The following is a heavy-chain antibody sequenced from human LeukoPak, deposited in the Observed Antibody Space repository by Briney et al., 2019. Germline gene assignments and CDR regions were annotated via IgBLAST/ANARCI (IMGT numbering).Heavy chain of an antibody. D-gene: IGHD2/OR15-2a*01. CDR1: GGTFSSYA. J-gene: IGHJ3*02. CDR2: IIPIFGTA. CDR3: ARDISTTGAFDI. V-gene: IGHV1-69*05. Sequence: SVKVSCKASGGTFSSYAISWVRQAPGQGLEWMGRIIPIFGTANYAQKFQGRVTITTDESTSTAYMELSSLRSEDTAVYYCARDISTTGAFDIWGQGTMVTVTS.